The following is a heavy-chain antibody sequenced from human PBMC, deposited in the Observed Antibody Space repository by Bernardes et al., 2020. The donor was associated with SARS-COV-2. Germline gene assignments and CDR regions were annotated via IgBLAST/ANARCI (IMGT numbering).Heavy chain of an antibody. J-gene: IGHJ6*02. D-gene: IGHD2-2*01. Sequence: SLKGRFTISRDNAKNSLYLQMNNLRAEDTAVYYCARESTAANCSSTSCYSHGMDVWGQGTTVTVSS. V-gene: IGHV3-21*01. CDR3: ARESTAANCSSTSCYSHGMDV.